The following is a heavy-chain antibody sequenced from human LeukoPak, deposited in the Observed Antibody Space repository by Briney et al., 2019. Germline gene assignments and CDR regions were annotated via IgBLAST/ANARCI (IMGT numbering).Heavy chain of an antibody. V-gene: IGHV4-59*01. CDR3: ARESPYYYDSSGYRYYYYYGMDV. CDR2: IYYIGNT. CDR1: GGSLSIYF. D-gene: IGHD3-22*01. J-gene: IGHJ6*02. Sequence: SETLSLTRALSGGSLSIYFSCCIRAPPGKGLEWRGHIYYIGNTKYNPSLKSRVTISVDRSKNQFSLKLSCVTAADTAVYYCARESPYYYDSSGYRYYYYYGMDVWGQGTTVTVSS.